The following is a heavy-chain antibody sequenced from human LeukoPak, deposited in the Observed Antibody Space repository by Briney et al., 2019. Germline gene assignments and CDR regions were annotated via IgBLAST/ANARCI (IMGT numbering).Heavy chain of an antibody. J-gene: IGHJ4*02. CDR2: IYYSGST. D-gene: IGHD3-22*01. CDR3: ARAEDNYYDSVGYFDY. CDR1: GGSISSYY. Sequence: SETLSLTCTVSGGSISSYYWNWIRQPPGKGLEWIGYIYYSGSTNYNPSLKSRVTISVDTSKNQFSLKLSSVTAADTAVYYCARAEDNYYDSVGYFDYWGQGTLVTVSS. V-gene: IGHV4-59*01.